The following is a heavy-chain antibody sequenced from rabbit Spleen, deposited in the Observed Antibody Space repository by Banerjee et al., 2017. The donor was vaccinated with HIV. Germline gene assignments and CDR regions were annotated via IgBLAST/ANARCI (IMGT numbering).Heavy chain of an antibody. CDR2: MNTNSGES. Sequence: QEQLEESGGGLVKPEGSLTLTCKASGFSFSNKYVMCWVRQAPGKGLEWIACMNTNSGESVYATWAKGRFTISKTSSTTVTLQVTRLTAADTATYFCARGSATMTMVIIGYYFNLWGPGTLVTVS. V-gene: IGHV1S45*01. CDR1: GFSFSNKYV. J-gene: IGHJ4*01. CDR3: ARGSATMTMVIIGYYFNL. D-gene: IGHD2-1*01.